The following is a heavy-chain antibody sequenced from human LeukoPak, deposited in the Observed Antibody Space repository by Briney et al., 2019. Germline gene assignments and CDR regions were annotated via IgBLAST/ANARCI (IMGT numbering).Heavy chain of an antibody. CDR1: GLTFSNYA. D-gene: IGHD3-22*01. Sequence: GGSLRLSCAASGLTFSNYAMSWVRQAPGKGLEWVSAISGSGGSTYYADSVKGRFTISRDNSKNTLYLQMNSLRAEDTAVYYCAKGRYYVSSGSQRLDYWGQGTLVIVSS. CDR3: AKGRYYVSSGSQRLDY. V-gene: IGHV3-23*01. J-gene: IGHJ4*02. CDR2: ISGSGGST.